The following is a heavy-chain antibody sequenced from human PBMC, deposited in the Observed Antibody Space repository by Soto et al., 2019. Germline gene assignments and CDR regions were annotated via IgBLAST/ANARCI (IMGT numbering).Heavy chain of an antibody. CDR2: ISWNSGNI. CDR3: AQVRFPGSSSPPSFKR. J-gene: IGHJ1*01. D-gene: IGHD6-13*01. Sequence: GGSLRLSCAASGFTFDDYAMHWVRQPPGKGLEWVSGISWNSGNIDYADSVKGRFTISRDNAKNSLYLQMNSLITEDTALYYCAQVRFPGSSSPPSFKRCGKGTMVTXS. V-gene: IGHV3-9*01. CDR1: GFTFDDYA.